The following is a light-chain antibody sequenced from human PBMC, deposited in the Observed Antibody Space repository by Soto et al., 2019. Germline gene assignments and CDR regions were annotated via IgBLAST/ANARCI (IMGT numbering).Light chain of an antibody. CDR1: QSVISSS. J-gene: IGKJ1*01. CDR2: GAS. V-gene: IGKV3-20*01. CDR3: HHYGNSPQT. Sequence: ECALTPSPATPPLSPGERATLSCSASQSVISSSLAWYQQKPGQAPRLLIYGASSRATGIPDRFSGSGSGTDFTLTISRLEPEDFAVYYCHHYGNSPQTFGQGTKVDI.